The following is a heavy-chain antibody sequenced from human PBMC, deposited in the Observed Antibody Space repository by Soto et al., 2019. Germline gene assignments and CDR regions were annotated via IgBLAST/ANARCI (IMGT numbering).Heavy chain of an antibody. V-gene: IGHV3-66*01. CDR1: GFDASVNY. J-gene: IGHJ6*02. Sequence: LRLSCAASGFDASVNYMTWVRQAPVKGLEWVSAINSGGNTFYADSVKGRFTISRDNSKNTLYLQMNSLRVEDTAMYYCVRENYVYGIDVWGQGTMVTVSS. CDR2: INSGGNT. CDR3: VRENYVYGIDV.